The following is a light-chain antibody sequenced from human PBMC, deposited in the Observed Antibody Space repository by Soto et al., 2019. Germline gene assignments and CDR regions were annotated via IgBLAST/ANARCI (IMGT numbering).Light chain of an antibody. CDR3: QQTYSTPPT. CDR2: DAS. CDR1: QSISKY. J-gene: IGKJ4*01. Sequence: DIQMTQSPSSLSASVGDRVTITCRASQSISKYLNWYQQKPGKAPKLLIYDASSLQSGVPSRFSGSGSGTDLTLTISSLQPEDFATYYCQQTYSTPPTFGGGTKVEIK. V-gene: IGKV1-39*01.